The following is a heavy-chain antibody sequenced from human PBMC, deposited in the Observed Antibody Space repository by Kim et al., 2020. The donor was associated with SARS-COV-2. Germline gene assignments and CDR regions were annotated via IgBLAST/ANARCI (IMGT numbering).Heavy chain of an antibody. CDR2: IYYSGST. D-gene: IGHD6-13*01. V-gene: IGHV4-39*01. CDR1: GGSISSSSYY. CDR3: ARTSIAAAEPAEYFQH. Sequence: SETLSLTCTVSGGSISSSSYYWGWIRQPPGKGLEWIGSIYYSGSTYYNPSLKSRVTISVDTSKNQFSLKLSSVTAADTAVYYCARTSIAAAEPAEYFQHWGQGTLVTVSS. J-gene: IGHJ1*01.